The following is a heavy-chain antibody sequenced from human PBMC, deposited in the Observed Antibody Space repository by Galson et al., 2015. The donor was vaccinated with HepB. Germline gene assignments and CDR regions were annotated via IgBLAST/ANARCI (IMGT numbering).Heavy chain of an antibody. V-gene: IGHV1-69*10. CDR2: IIPILGIA. J-gene: IGHJ5*02. Sequence: SVKVSCKASGYTFTSYGFSWVRQAPGQGLEWMGGIIPILGIANYAQKFQGRVTITADKSTSTAYMELSSLRSEDTAVYYCARDPVTTGRTTNWFDPWGQGTLVTVSS. CDR1: GYTFTSYG. D-gene: IGHD4-17*01. CDR3: ARDPVTTGRTTNWFDP.